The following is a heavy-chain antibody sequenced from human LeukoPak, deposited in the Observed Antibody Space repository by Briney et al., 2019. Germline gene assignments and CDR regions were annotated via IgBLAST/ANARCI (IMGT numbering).Heavy chain of an antibody. CDR3: ASYSGTYSAFEI. V-gene: IGHV4-39*07. D-gene: IGHD1-26*01. CDR2: IFYNGGP. Sequence: PSETLSLTCTASGDSITNSNYYWGWVRQSPGRGLEWLGNIFYNGGPYYNPSFKSRVAISVDTSKNHFSLTLNAVTAADTAVYYCASYSGTYSAFEIWGQGTPVTVPS. J-gene: IGHJ3*02. CDR1: GDSITNSNYY.